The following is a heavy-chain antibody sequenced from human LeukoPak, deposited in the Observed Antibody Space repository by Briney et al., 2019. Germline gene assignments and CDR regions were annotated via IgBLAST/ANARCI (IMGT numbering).Heavy chain of an antibody. J-gene: IGHJ4*02. CDR2: INPSGGST. CDR3: ARGFREYCSSSSCETFDF. CDR1: GYTFTSYY. D-gene: IGHD2-2*01. Sequence: GASVKVSCKASGYTFTSYYMHWVRQAPGQGLEWMGIINPSGGSTSYAQKLRGRVTMTRDTSTSTVYMELSSLKSEDTAVYYCARGFREYCSSSSCETFDFWGQGTLVTVSS. V-gene: IGHV1-46*01.